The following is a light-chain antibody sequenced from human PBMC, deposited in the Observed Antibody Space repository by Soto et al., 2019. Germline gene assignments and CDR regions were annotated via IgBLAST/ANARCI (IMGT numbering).Light chain of an antibody. J-gene: IGLJ1*01. CDR3: SSFAGSNNYV. Sequence: QSVRTHPPSASGAPGQSFTISCTGTSSDVGGYNYVSWYQQHPGKAPKLMIYEVSKRPSGVPGRFSGSKSGNTASLTVSGLQAEDEADYYCSSFAGSNNYVFGIGTKVTVL. V-gene: IGLV2-8*01. CDR2: EVS. CDR1: SSDVGGYNY.